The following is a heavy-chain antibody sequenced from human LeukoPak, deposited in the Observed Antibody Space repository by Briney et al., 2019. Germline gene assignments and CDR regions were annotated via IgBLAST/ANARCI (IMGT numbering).Heavy chain of an antibody. V-gene: IGHV4-34*01. CDR2: INNRGTT. Sequence: SETLSLTCAVSGGSLSPHYWSWIRRPLGKGLEWIGEINNRGTTNYSPSLRGRATISVDTSKNQFSLKLSSVTAADTAVYYCARLGVATITAIPDWGQGTLVTVSS. D-gene: IGHD5-12*01. CDR3: ARLGVATITAIPD. J-gene: IGHJ4*02. CDR1: GGSLSPHY.